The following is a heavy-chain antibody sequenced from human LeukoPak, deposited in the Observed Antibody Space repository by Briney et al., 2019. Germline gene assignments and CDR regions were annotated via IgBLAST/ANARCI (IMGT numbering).Heavy chain of an antibody. CDR3: ARVDSSRAARFDP. CDR1: GYSISSGYY. CDR2: IYHSGST. V-gene: IGHV4-38-2*02. D-gene: IGHD6-13*01. J-gene: IGHJ5*02. Sequence: SETLSLTCTVSGYSISSGYYWGWIRQPPGKGLEWIGSIYHSGSTYYNPSLKSRVTISVDTSKNQFSLKLGSVTAADTAVYYCARVDSSRAARFDPWGQGTLVTVSS.